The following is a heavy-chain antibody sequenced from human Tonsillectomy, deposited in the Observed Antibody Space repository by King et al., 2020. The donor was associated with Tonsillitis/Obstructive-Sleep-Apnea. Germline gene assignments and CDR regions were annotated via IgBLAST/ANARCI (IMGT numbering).Heavy chain of an antibody. V-gene: IGHV4-34*01. CDR3: ARGFLVFPPAVYFDL. D-gene: IGHD2-2*01. CDR1: GGSFSGYY. Sequence: VQLQQWGAGLLKPSETLSLTCAVYGGSFSGYYWSWIRQPPGKGLEWIGEITHSGSTNYNPSLKSRVTISVDTSKNQFSLKLSSVTAAHTAVYYCARGFLVFPPAVYFDLWGRGPVVTVPS. J-gene: IGHJ2*01. CDR2: ITHSGST.